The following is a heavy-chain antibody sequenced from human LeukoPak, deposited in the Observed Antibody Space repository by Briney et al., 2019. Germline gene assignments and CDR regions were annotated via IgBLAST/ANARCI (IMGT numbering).Heavy chain of an antibody. Sequence: SQTLSLTCTVSGGSISSGGYYWSWIRQPPGKGLEWIGYIYHSGSTYYNPSLKSRVTISVDRSKNQFSLKLSSVTAADTAVYYCARDRGTNGINDRGYFDYWGQGTLVTVSS. CDR2: IYHSGST. CDR1: GGSISSGGYY. V-gene: IGHV4-30-2*01. D-gene: IGHD1-1*01. J-gene: IGHJ4*02. CDR3: ARDRGTNGINDRGYFDY.